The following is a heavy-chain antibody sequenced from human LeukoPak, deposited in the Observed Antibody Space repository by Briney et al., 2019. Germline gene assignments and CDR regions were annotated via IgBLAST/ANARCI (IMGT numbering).Heavy chain of an antibody. CDR1: EFSVGSNY. CDR3: ARYSGSYTTPDDY. J-gene: IGHJ4*02. Sequence: GGSLRLSCAASEFSVGSNYMTWVRQAPGKGLEWVSLIYSGGSTYYADSVKGRFTISRDNSKNTLYLQMNSLRAEDTAVYYCARYSGSYTTPDDYWGQGTLVTVSS. V-gene: IGHV3-66*01. D-gene: IGHD1-26*01. CDR2: IYSGGST.